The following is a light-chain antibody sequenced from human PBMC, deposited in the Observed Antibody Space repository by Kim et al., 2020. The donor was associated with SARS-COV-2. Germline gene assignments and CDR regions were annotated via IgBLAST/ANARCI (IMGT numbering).Light chain of an antibody. CDR1: SRDVGNYNL. V-gene: IGLV2-23*02. Sequence: QSALTQPASVSGSPGQSITISCTGTSRDVGNYNLVSWYQQHPGKAPKLMIYDVIKRPSGVSNRFSGSKSGNTASLTISGLQAEDEADYFCCSYASGSTYVFGTGTKVTVL. CDR3: CSYASGSTYV. CDR2: DVI. J-gene: IGLJ1*01.